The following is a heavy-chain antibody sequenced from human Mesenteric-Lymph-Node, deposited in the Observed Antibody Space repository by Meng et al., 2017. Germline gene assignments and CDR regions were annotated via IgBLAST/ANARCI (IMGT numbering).Heavy chain of an antibody. Sequence: GAGLVKPSWTLSLTCTVSGGSISSNGYYWDWVRQPPGKGLEWIGAIYHSGSTSYNPSLQSRVTMFVDTSKNQFSLMLTSVTATDTAVYYCARRRGGSGRDCWGQGTLVTVSS. D-gene: IGHD3-10*01. J-gene: IGHJ4*02. CDR2: IYHSGST. CDR1: GGSISSNGYY. V-gene: IGHV4-39*01. CDR3: ARRRGGSGRDC.